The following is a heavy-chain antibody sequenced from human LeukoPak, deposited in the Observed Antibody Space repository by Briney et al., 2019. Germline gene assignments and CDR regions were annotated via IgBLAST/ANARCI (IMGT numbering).Heavy chain of an antibody. D-gene: IGHD6-13*01. CDR3: ARLGIGEVGSRWVDP. V-gene: IGHV3-74*01. CDR2: INIDGSGT. CDR1: GFTFSSYW. J-gene: IGHJ5*02. Sequence: GGSLRLSCAASGFTFSSYWMHWVRHAPGKGLVWVSRINIDGSGTIYADSVKGRFTIYRDNAKNTLYLQINSLRAEDSAMYYCARLGIGEVGSRWVDPWGQGTLVTVSS.